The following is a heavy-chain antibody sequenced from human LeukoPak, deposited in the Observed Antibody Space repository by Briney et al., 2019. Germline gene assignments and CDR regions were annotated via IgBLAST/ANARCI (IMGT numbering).Heavy chain of an antibody. V-gene: IGHV3-23*01. CDR3: AKVTYGSGTYGAFDY. D-gene: IGHD3-10*01. CDR1: GFAFSDYY. CDR2: VSGSGDNT. J-gene: IGHJ4*02. Sequence: GGYLRLSCEASGFAFSDYYMSWVRQAPGKGLEWVSTVSGSGDNTYYADSVKGRFTISRGNSKNTLYLQMNSLRAEDTAVYYCAKVTYGSGTYGAFDYWGQGTLVTVSS.